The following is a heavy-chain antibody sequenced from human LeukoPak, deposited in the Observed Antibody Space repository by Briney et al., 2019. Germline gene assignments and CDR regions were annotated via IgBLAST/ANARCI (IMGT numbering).Heavy chain of an antibody. CDR1: GGTFSSYA. D-gene: IGHD1-26*01. CDR2: IDQDGSEK. J-gene: IGHJ3*02. Sequence: SCKASGGTFSSYAMSWVRQAPGKGLEWVANIDQDGSEKYYVDSVKGRFTISRDNAKNSLYLQMDSLRAEDTAFYYCARDRSPAYGGSYFDAFDIWGQGTMVTVSS. V-gene: IGHV3-7*01. CDR3: ARDRSPAYGGSYFDAFDI.